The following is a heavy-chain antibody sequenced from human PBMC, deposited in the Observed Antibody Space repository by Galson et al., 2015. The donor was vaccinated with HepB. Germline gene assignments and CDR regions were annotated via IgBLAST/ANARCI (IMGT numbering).Heavy chain of an antibody. V-gene: IGHV1-46*01. D-gene: IGHD1-26*01. CDR1: GYTFINYY. CDR2: INPTGGIT. J-gene: IGHJ4*02. Sequence: SVKVSCKASGYTFINYYIHWVRQAPGQGLEWMGLINPTGGITAYPQEFQGRLTMTRDTSTSTLYMELSSLRFEDTAVYYCARDLGSSGKFDNWGQGTLVSVSS. CDR3: ARDLGSSGKFDN.